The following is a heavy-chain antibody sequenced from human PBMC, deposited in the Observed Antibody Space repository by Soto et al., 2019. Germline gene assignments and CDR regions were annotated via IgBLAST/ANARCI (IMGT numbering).Heavy chain of an antibody. J-gene: IGHJ4*02. V-gene: IGHV4-59*08. CDR3: ARTRITMVRGVIITSLFDY. CDR2: IYYSGST. D-gene: IGHD3-10*01. CDR1: GGSISSYY. Sequence: SETLSLTCTVSGGSISSYYWSWIRQPPGKGLEWIGYIYYSGSTNYNPSLKSRVTISVDTSKNQFSLKLSSVTAADTAVYYCARTRITMVRGVIITSLFDYWGQGTLVTVSS.